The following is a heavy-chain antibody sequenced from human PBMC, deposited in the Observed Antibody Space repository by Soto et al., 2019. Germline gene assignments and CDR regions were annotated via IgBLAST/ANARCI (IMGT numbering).Heavy chain of an antibody. D-gene: IGHD6-19*01. CDR3: TSPRHSSGWSDAFDI. J-gene: IGHJ3*02. CDR1: GVTFSGSG. V-gene: IGHV3-73*01. Sequence: GGSLRLSWAASGVTFSGSGRRWVRQTSGKGRQWVGRIRSKANSYATAYAASVKGRFTISRDDSKNTAYLQMNSLKTEDTAVYYCTSPRHSSGWSDAFDIWGQGTMVSVSS. CDR2: IRSKANSYAT.